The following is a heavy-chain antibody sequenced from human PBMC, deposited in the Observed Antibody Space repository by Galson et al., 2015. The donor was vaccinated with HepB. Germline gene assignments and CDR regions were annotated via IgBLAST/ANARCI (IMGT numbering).Heavy chain of an antibody. CDR2: IYHSGST. D-gene: IGHD2-2*01. CDR3: ARHAALVVLPGYYGP. V-gene: IGHV4-30-2*01. J-gene: IGHJ5*02. Sequence: TLSLTCAVSGGSISSGGYSWSWIRQPPGKGLEWIGYIYHSGSTYYNPSLKSRVTISVDTSKNQFSLRLNSVTAADTAVYYCARHAALVVLPGYYGPWGQGALVTVSS. CDR1: GGSISSGGYS.